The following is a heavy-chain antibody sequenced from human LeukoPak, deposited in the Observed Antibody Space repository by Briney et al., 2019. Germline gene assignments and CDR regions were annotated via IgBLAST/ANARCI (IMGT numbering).Heavy chain of an antibody. D-gene: IGHD5-24*01. CDR2: IIPIFGRT. CDR3: ARDLGSRDGYNPPNLFDD. V-gene: IGHV1-69*13. CDR1: GGTFSSYA. J-gene: IGHJ4*02. Sequence: SAKVSCKASGGTFSSYAISWVRQAPGQGLEWMGGIIPIFGRTNYAQKFQGRVTLTADESTSTAYMELSSLRSEDTAVYYCARDLGSRDGYNPPNLFDDWGQGTLVTVSS.